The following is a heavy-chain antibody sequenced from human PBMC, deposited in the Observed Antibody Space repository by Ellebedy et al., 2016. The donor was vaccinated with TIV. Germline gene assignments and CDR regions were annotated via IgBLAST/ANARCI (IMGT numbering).Heavy chain of an antibody. CDR1: GGSISSGGYY. J-gene: IGHJ6*02. CDR3: VRGHCTTTSCYSGYYYGMDV. V-gene: IGHV4-31*03. D-gene: IGHD2-2*01. Sequence: SETLSLTXTVSGGSISSGGYYWSWIRQHPGKGLEWIGYIYYSGSTYYNPSLKSRVTISVDTSKNQFSLKLSSVTAADTAVYYCVRGHCTTTSCYSGYYYGMDVWGQGTTVTVSS. CDR2: IYYSGST.